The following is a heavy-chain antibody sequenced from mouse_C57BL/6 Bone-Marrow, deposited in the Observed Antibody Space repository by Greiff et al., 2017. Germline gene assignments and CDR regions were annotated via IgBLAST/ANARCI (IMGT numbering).Heavy chain of an antibody. CDR1: GYSITGGYY. Sequence: VQLQESGPGLVKPSQSLSLTCSVTGYSITGGYYWNWIRQFPGNKLEWMGYISYDGSNNYNPSLKNRISITRDTSKNQFFLKLNSVTTEDTATYYCARDTTVVAPYYYAMDYWGQGTSVTVSS. V-gene: IGHV3-6*01. CDR2: ISYDGSN. CDR3: ARDTTVVAPYYYAMDY. J-gene: IGHJ4*01. D-gene: IGHD1-1*01.